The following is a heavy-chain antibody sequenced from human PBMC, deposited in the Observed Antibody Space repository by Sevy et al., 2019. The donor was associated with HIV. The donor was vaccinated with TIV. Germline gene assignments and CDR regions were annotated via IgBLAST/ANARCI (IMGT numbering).Heavy chain of an antibody. J-gene: IGHJ4*01. CDR1: GFSFSIYW. CDR2: MKQDGSEE. CDR3: VREGLGGYSYSLDY. D-gene: IGHD5-18*01. V-gene: IGHV3-7*01. Sequence: GGCLRLSCAASGFSFSIYWMSCVRQAPGKGLEWVATMKQDGSEEDYVDSVKGRFTISRDNAKNSLFLQMNSLSAEDTAVYYCVREGLGGYSYSLDYWGHGTLVTVSS.